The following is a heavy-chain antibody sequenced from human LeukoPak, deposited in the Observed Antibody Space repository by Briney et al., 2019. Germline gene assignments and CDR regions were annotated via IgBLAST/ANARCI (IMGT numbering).Heavy chain of an antibody. J-gene: IGHJ4*02. D-gene: IGHD1-26*01. CDR2: ISSSGSNI. Sequence: GGSLRLSCAASGFTFSSYEMNWVRQAPGKGLEWVSDISSSGSNIYYADSVKVRFTISRDNAKKSLYLQMNSLRAEDTAVYYCERDRAPSGRYFFDYWGQGTLVTVSS. V-gene: IGHV3-48*03. CDR1: GFTFSSYE. CDR3: ERDRAPSGRYFFDY.